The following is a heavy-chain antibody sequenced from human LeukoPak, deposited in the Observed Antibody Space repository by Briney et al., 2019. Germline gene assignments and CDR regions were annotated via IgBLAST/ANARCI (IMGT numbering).Heavy chain of an antibody. CDR3: AKEGSSIDAFDI. CDR1: GYSISSGYY. D-gene: IGHD6-13*01. CDR2: IYSSGST. J-gene: IGHJ3*02. Sequence: KSSETLSLTCTVSGYSISSGYYWGWIRQPPGKGLEWIGRIYSSGSTNYNPSLKSRVTMSVDTSKNQFSLKLSSVTAADTAVYYCAKEGSSIDAFDIWGQGTMVTVSS. V-gene: IGHV4-38-2*02.